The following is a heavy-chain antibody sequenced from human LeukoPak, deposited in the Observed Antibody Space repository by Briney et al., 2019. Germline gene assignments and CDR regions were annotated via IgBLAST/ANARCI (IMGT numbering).Heavy chain of an antibody. V-gene: IGHV1-69*05. CDR1: GGTFSSYA. Sequence: ASVKLSCKASGGTFSSYAISWVRQGPGQGLEWMGGIIPIFGTASYAQKFQGRVTITTDESTSTAYMELSSLRSADTAVYYCATTPPRQFTVATSHWFDPWGQGTLVTVSS. CDR2: IIPIFGTA. CDR3: ATTPPRQFTVATSHWFDP. D-gene: IGHD4-11*01. J-gene: IGHJ5*02.